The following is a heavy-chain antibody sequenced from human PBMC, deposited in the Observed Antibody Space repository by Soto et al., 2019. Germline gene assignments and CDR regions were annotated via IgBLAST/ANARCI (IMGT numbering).Heavy chain of an antibody. D-gene: IGHD3-22*01. J-gene: IGHJ3*02. CDR2: IIPILGIA. Sequence: QVQLVQSGAEVKKPGSSVKVSCKASGGTFSSYTISWVRQAPGQGLEWMGRIIPILGIANYAQKFQGRVTITADRATSTAYMELSSLRSEDTAVYYCATDHYDSSGLGAFDIWGQGTMVTVSS. CDR1: GGTFSSYT. V-gene: IGHV1-69*02. CDR3: ATDHYDSSGLGAFDI.